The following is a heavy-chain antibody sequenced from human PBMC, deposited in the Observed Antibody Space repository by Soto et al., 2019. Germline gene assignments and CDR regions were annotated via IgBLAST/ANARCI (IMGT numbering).Heavy chain of an antibody. CDR3: ARDRITIFGVAQLGVNWFDP. V-gene: IGHV1-18*04. CDR1: GYTFTSYG. CDR2: ISAYNGNT. J-gene: IGHJ5*02. Sequence: QVQLVQSGAEVKKPGASVKVSCKASGYTFTSYGLSWVRQAPGQGLEWMGWISAYNGNTNYAQQLQGRVTMTTDTSTSTAYMELSSLRSDDTAVYYCARDRITIFGVAQLGVNWFDPWGQGTLFTFSA. D-gene: IGHD3-3*01.